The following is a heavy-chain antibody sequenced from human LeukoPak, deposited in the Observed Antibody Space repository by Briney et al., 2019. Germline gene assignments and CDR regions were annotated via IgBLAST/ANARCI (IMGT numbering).Heavy chain of an antibody. J-gene: IGHJ4*02. V-gene: IGHV3-48*02. CDR2: ISSSGTTI. CDR1: GFSFSEYG. Sequence: GRSLRLSCAASGFSFSEYGMHWVRQAPGKGLEWVSYISSSGTTIYYADSVKGRFTISRDNAKNSLYLQMNSLRDEDTAVYYCARYGSGSYYLPFDYWGQGILVTVSS. CDR3: ARYGSGSYYLPFDY. D-gene: IGHD3-10*01.